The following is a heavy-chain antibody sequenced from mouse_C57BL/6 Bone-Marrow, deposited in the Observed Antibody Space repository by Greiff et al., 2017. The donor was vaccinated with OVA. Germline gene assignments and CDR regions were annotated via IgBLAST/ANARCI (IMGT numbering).Heavy chain of an antibody. CDR3: AKRAYYGSSHYAMDY. D-gene: IGHD1-1*01. CDR1: GFSLTSYG. CDR2: IWRGGST. Sequence: QVQLQQSGPGLVQPSQSLSITCTVSGFSLTSYGVHWVRQSPGKGLEWLGVIWRGGSTDYNAAFMSRLSITKDNSKSQVFFKMNSLQADDTAIYYCAKRAYYGSSHYAMDYWGQGTSVTVSS. J-gene: IGHJ4*01. V-gene: IGHV2-5*01.